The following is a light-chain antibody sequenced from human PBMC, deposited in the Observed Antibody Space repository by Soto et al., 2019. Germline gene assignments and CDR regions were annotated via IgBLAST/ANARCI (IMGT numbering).Light chain of an antibody. V-gene: IGKV3-20*01. Sequence: EIVLTQSPDTLSLSPGERATLSCRASQSVSSSYLAWYQQKPGQAPRLLIYGASSRATGIPDRFSGSGSGTDLTLTISRLEPEDFAVYYCQQYGSSPLTFGGGTKVEIK. CDR2: GAS. J-gene: IGKJ4*01. CDR3: QQYGSSPLT. CDR1: QSVSSSY.